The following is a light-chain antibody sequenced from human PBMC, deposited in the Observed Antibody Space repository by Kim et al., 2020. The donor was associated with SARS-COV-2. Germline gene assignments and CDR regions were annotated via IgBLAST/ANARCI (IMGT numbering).Light chain of an antibody. J-gene: IGKJ4*01. CDR3: QQYNGYSLS. CDR1: QSISIW. CDR2: QAS. V-gene: IGKV1-5*03. Sequence: ASVGDRVSITCRASQSISIWLAWYQHKPGKAPKILMYQASRLASGVPSRFSGSGSGTEFTLTISSLQPDDFATYYCQQYNGYSLSFGGGTKVDIK.